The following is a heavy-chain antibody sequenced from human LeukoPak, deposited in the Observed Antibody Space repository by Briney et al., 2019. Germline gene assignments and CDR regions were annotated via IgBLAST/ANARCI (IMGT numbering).Heavy chain of an antibody. Sequence: PGGSLRLSCAASGFTFSSYWLSWVRQAPGKGVEWVANIKQAGSERYYVDSVKGRFTISRDNDKNSLYLQMNSLRAEDTAVYYCARDQIPYYYDGSGYSDAFDIWGQGTMVTVSS. D-gene: IGHD3-22*01. V-gene: IGHV3-7*01. J-gene: IGHJ3*02. CDR1: GFTFSSYW. CDR3: ARDQIPYYYDGSGYSDAFDI. CDR2: IKQAGSER.